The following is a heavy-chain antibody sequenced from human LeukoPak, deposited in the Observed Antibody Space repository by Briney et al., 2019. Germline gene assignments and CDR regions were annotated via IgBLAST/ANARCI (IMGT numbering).Heavy chain of an antibody. CDR3: TRGGRLHPQSPY. CDR2: IKQDGSDI. J-gene: IGHJ4*02. D-gene: IGHD3-16*01. CDR1: GFTFSTYW. Sequence: GGSLRLSCAASGFTFSTYWMSWVRQAPGKGLEWVANIKQDGSDIYYVDSVKGRFTISRDNAKISLYLQMSSLRAEDTAVYYCTRGGRLHPQSPYWGQGTLVTVSS. V-gene: IGHV3-7*01.